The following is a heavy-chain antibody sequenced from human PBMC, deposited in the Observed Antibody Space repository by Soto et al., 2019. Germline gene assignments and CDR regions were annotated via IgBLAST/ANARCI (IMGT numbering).Heavy chain of an antibody. V-gene: IGHV4-38-2*01. D-gene: IGHD3-22*01. CDR2: IYHSGST. CDR1: GYSISSGYY. Sequence: SETLSLTCAVSGYSISSGYYWGWSRQPPGKGLEWIGSIYHSGSTYYNPSLKSRVTISVDTSKNQFSLKLSSVTAADTAVYYCARHPITMIVVYWGQGTLVTVSS. J-gene: IGHJ4*02. CDR3: ARHPITMIVVY.